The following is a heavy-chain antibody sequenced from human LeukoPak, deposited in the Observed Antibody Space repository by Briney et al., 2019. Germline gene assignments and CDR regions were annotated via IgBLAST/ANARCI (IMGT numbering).Heavy chain of an antibody. V-gene: IGHV3-7*01. J-gene: IGHJ4*02. Sequence: PGGSLRLSCSASGFTFSSYWMSSVRQAPGKGLEWVANIKQDGSDKYYVDSVKGRFTISRDNAKNSLYLQMNSLRAEDTAVYYCARDGESLDYWGQGTLVTVSS. CDR2: IKQDGSDK. CDR3: ARDGESLDY. CDR1: GFTFSSYW.